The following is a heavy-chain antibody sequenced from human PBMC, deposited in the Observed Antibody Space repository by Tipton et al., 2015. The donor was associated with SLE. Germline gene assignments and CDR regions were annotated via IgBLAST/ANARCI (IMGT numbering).Heavy chain of an antibody. Sequence: SGFTFSSYSLNWVRQAPGKGLEWVSSISSSSSYIYYADSLKGRFTISRDNAKNSLYLQMNSLRAEDTAVYYCARDSSGWYYFDYWGQGTLVTVSS. D-gene: IGHD6-19*01. CDR3: ARDSSGWYYFDY. CDR2: ISSSSSYI. CDR1: GFTFSSYS. V-gene: IGHV3-21*03. J-gene: IGHJ4*02.